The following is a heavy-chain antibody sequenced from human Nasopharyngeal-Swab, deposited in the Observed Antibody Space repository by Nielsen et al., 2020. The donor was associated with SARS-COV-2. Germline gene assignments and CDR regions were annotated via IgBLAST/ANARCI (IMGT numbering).Heavy chain of an antibody. CDR1: GGSISRYY. CDR3: ARDSGIAAAGTFDY. D-gene: IGHD6-13*01. Sequence: SETLSLTCTVSGGSISRYYWSWIRQPPGKGLEWIGYIYYSGSTNYNPSLKSRVTISVDTSKNQFSLKLSSVTAADTAVYYCARDSGIAAAGTFDYWGQGTLVTVSS. CDR2: IYYSGST. V-gene: IGHV4-59*01. J-gene: IGHJ4*02.